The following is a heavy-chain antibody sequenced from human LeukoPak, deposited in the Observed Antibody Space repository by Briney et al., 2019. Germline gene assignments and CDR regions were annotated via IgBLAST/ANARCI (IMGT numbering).Heavy chain of an antibody. V-gene: IGHV3-48*04. J-gene: IGHJ3*02. Sequence: PGGSLRLSCAASGFTFSSHNMNWVRQAPGKGLEWVSYISSSSSTIYYADSVKGRFTISRDNAKNSLYLQMNSLRAEDTAVYYCARVWRRTINYDAFDIWGQGTMVTVPS. CDR3: ARVWRRTINYDAFDI. CDR1: GFTFSSHN. D-gene: IGHD5-24*01. CDR2: ISSSSSTI.